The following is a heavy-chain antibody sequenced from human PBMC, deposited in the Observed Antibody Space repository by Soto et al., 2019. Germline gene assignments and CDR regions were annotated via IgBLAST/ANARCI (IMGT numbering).Heavy chain of an antibody. Sequence: QVQLVQSGAEVKKPGASVKVSCKASGYTFTSYGISWVRQAPGQGLEWMGWISAYNGNTNYAQKLQGRVTMTTDTTTSTAYMELRSLRSDDTAVYYCARFCSGGSCYSDYYYGMDVWGQGTTVTVSS. D-gene: IGHD2-15*01. CDR3: ARFCSGGSCYSDYYYGMDV. J-gene: IGHJ6*02. V-gene: IGHV1-18*01. CDR2: ISAYNGNT. CDR1: GYTFTSYG.